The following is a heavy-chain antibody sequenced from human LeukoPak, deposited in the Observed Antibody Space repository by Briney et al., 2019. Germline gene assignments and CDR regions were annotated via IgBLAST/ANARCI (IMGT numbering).Heavy chain of an antibody. CDR1: GGSFSSGGYY. CDR2: IYYSGRT. CDR3: ARVRDGDYGYIGFDP. V-gene: IGHV4-31*03. Sequence: SETLSLTCTVSGGSFSSGGYYWSWIRQHPGKGLEWIGYIYYSGRTYYNPSLKSRVTISVDTSKNQFSLKLSSVTAADTAVYHCARVRDGDYGYIGFDPWGQGTLVTVSS. D-gene: IGHD4-17*01. J-gene: IGHJ5*02.